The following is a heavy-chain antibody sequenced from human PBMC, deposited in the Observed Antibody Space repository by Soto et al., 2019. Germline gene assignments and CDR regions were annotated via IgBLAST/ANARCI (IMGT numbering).Heavy chain of an antibody. CDR1: GFTFSSYW. CDR2: IKQDGSEK. D-gene: IGHD3-3*01. CDR3: ARDGYNTTSPGYYYYYYGMDV. V-gene: IGHV3-7*05. Sequence: EVQLVESGGGLVQPGGSLRLSCAASGFTFSSYWMSWVRQAPGKGLEWVANIKQDGSEKYYVDSVKGRFTISRDNAKNSLYLQMNSLRAEDTAVYYCARDGYNTTSPGYYYYYYGMDVWGQGTTVTVSS. J-gene: IGHJ6*02.